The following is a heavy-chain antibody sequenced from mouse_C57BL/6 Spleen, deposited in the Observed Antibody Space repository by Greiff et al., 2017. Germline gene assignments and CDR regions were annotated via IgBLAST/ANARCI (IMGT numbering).Heavy chain of an antibody. CDR3: TRDAYGSSYGFDY. CDR2: IYPGNSDT. Sequence: EVQLQQSGTVLARPGASVKMSCKTSGYTFTSYWMHWVKQRPGQGLEWIGAIYPGNSDTSYNQKFKGKAKLTAVTSASTAYMELSSLTNEDSAVYYCTRDAYGSSYGFDYWGQGTTLTVSS. D-gene: IGHD1-1*01. V-gene: IGHV1-5*01. J-gene: IGHJ2*01. CDR1: GYTFTSYW.